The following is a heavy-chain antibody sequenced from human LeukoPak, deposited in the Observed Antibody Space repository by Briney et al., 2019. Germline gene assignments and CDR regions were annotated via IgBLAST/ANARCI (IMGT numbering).Heavy chain of an antibody. V-gene: IGHV4-31*03. CDR1: GGSISSGGYY. D-gene: IGHD6-13*01. J-gene: IGHJ6*02. Sequence: SETLSLTCTVSGGSISSGGYYWSWIRQHPGKGLEWIGYIYYSGSTYYNPSLKGRVTISVDTSKNQFSLKLSSVTAADTAVYYCAREGDHTQQLVPRGYYYYYYGMDVWGQGTTVTVSS. CDR3: AREGDHTQQLVPRGYYYYYYGMDV. CDR2: IYYSGST.